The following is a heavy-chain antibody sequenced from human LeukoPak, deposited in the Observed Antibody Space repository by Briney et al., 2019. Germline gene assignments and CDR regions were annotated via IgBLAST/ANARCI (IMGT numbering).Heavy chain of an antibody. CDR2: ISYDGSNK. Sequence: GRSLRLSCAASGFTFSSYAMHWVRQAPGKGLEWVAVISYDGSNKYYADSVKGRFTISRDNSKSTLYLQMNSLRAEDTAVYYCARGGETTVTTDYYGMDVWGQGTTVTVSS. D-gene: IGHD4-17*01. J-gene: IGHJ6*02. V-gene: IGHV3-30*04. CDR1: GFTFSSYA. CDR3: ARGGETTVTTDYYGMDV.